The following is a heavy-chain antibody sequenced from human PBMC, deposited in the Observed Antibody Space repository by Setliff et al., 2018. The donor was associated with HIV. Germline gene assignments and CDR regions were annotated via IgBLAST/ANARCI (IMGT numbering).Heavy chain of an antibody. V-gene: IGHV4-59*08. CDR1: GGSISSYY. J-gene: IGHJ1*01. CDR2: IYYSGNT. CDR3: ARHHNTMVRGVAYFQH. D-gene: IGHD3-10*01. Sequence: PPETLSLTCTVTGGSISSYYWSWIRQPPGKGLEWIGYIYYSGNTNYNPSLKSRVTISVDTSKKQFSLKLSSVIAADTAVYYCARHHNTMVRGVAYFQHWGQGTLVTVSS.